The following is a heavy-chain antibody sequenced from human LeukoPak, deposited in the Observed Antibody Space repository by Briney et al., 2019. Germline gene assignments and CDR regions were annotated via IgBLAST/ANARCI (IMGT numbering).Heavy chain of an antibody. CDR2: MYYSGST. D-gene: IGHD6-6*01. CDR1: GDSISSYY. V-gene: IGHV4-59*01. CDR3: AREYSSSSVTYYFDH. J-gene: IGHJ4*02. Sequence: SETLSLTCTVSGDSISSYYWSWIRQPPGKGLEWIGYMYYSGSTNYNPSLKSRVTISVDTSKNQFSLKLSSVTAADTAVYYCAREYSSSSVTYYFDHWGQGTLVTVSS.